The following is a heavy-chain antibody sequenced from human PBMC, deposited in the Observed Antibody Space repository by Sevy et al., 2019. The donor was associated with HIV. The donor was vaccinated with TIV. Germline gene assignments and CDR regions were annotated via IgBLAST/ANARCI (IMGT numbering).Heavy chain of an antibody. CDR3: ARFGSNRLYDYGMDV. J-gene: IGHJ6*02. Sequence: GESLKISCKGVGYSFTNYWIGWVRQMPGKGLEWMGIIYPGDSDTRYSPSFQGQVTISADKSISTAYLQWSSLRASDTAMYYCARFGSNRLYDYGMDVWGQGTTVTVSS. V-gene: IGHV5-51*01. CDR2: IYPGDSDT. D-gene: IGHD6-13*01. CDR1: GYSFTNYW.